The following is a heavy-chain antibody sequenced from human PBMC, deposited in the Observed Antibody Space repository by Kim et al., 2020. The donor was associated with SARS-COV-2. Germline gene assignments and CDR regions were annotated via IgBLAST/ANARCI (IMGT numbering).Heavy chain of an antibody. Sequence: SETLSLTCTVSGGSISSGGYYWSWIRQHPGKGLEWIGYIYYSGSTYYNPSLKSRVTISVDTSKNQFSLKLSSVTAADTAVYYCARTSGVDTAMVDDYWGQGTLVTVSS. CDR3: ARTSGVDTAMVDDY. V-gene: IGHV4-31*03. D-gene: IGHD5-18*01. J-gene: IGHJ4*02. CDR1: GGSISSGGYY. CDR2: IYYSGST.